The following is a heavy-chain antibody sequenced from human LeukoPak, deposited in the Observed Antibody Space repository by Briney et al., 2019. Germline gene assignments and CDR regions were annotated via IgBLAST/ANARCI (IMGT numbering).Heavy chain of an antibody. Sequence: GGSLRLSCAGSGFTVSSYHMNWVRQAPGKGLEWVLVIYSGGGTFYADSVKGRFTISRDTPKNTVYLQMNNLRAEDTAVYSCARALGRAYGMDVWGQGTTVTVSS. CDR2: IYSGGGT. J-gene: IGHJ6*02. D-gene: IGHD3-10*01. CDR1: GFTVSSYH. CDR3: ARALGRAYGMDV. V-gene: IGHV3-53*01.